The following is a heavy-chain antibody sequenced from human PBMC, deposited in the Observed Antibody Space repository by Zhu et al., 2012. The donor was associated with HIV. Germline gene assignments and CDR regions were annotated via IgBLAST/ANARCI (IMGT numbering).Heavy chain of an antibody. D-gene: IGHD3-10*01. CDR1: GCSISSGHY. J-gene: IGHJ4*02. CDR2: IYHTGAT. V-gene: IGHV4-38-2*01. CDR3: ARHGGYYYGSGRYRESYFDH. Sequence: QVQLQESGPGLVKPSETLSLTCAVSGCSISSGHYWGWIRQSPGKGLEWIGSIYHTGATSYNPSLLKSRVTISVNTSKNQFSLKLSSVTATDTAVYYCARHGGYYYGSGRYRESYFDHWGQGTLVTVSS.